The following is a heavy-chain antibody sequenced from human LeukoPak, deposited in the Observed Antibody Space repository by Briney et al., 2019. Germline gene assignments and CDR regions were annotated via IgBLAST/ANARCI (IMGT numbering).Heavy chain of an antibody. Sequence: ASVKVSCKASGYTFTDYYLHWVRQAPGQGLEWMGWINPNSGGTNYAQTLQGRVTMTRDTSITPAYLELSRLRSDDTAVYYYATIGYNHYFDYWGQGTLVTVSS. CDR1: GYTFTDYY. J-gene: IGHJ4*02. D-gene: IGHD5-24*01. CDR3: ATIGYNHYFDY. CDR2: INPNSGGT. V-gene: IGHV1-2*02.